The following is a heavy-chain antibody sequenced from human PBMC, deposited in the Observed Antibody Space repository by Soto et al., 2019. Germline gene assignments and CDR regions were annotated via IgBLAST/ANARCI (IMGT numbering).Heavy chain of an antibody. CDR1: LLGCSSYA. V-gene: IGHV3-23*01. J-gene: IGHJ4*02. D-gene: IGHD2-2*01. CDR2: ISVSGFST. CDR3: VKDGYTITSNKPMDY. Sequence: VTLRLSCAACLLGCSSYAWCWVRQAPGKGLDCVSSISVSGFSTYYADSVKGRFTISRDNPKTTLYLHTNSLRAEGTAVYHCVKDGYTITSNKPMDYWGQGPMVIVSS.